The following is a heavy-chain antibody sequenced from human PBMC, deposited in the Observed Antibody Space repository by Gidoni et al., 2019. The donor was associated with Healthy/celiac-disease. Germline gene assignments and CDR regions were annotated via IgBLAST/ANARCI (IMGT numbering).Heavy chain of an antibody. J-gene: IGHJ6*02. D-gene: IGHD3-3*01. CDR3: SAGPSKSGYYTSYYGMDV. CDR1: GGTFSSYA. Sequence: QVQLVQSGAEVKKPGSSVKVSCKASGGTFSSYAISWVRQAPGQGLEWMGGIIPIFGTANYAQKFQGRVTITADESTSTAYMELSSLRSEDTAVYYCSAGPSKSGYYTSYYGMDVWGQGTTVTVSS. CDR2: IIPIFGTA. V-gene: IGHV1-69*01.